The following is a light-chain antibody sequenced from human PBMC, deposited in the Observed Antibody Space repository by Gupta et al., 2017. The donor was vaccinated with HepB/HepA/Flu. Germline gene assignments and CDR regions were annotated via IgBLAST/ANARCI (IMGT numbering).Light chain of an antibody. CDR1: NLGDKY. V-gene: IGLV3-1*01. CDR2: QDS. J-gene: IGLJ2*01. Sequence: SYELTQLPSESVSPGLTASITCSGDNLGDKYACWYQQKPGQSPVLVIYQDSKRPSGIPVRFSRSNSGNTAALTVRGTQDMDEAYYYCQARSSRNVVFGGGTKLTVL. CDR3: QARSSRNVV.